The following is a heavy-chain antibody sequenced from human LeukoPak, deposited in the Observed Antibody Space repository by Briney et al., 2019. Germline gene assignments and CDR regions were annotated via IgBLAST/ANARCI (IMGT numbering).Heavy chain of an antibody. Sequence: GSLRLSCAASGFTFSSYSMNWVRQAPGKGLEWVSYISSSSATIYYADSVKGRFTISRDNAKNSLYLQMNSLRDEDTAVYYCARDWSYDSSAYPHAWGQGTLVTVSS. CDR2: ISSSSATI. CDR1: GFTFSSYS. V-gene: IGHV3-48*02. D-gene: IGHD3-22*01. J-gene: IGHJ5*02. CDR3: ARDWSYDSSAYPHA.